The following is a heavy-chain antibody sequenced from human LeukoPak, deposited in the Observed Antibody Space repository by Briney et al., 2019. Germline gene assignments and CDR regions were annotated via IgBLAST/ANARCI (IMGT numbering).Heavy chain of an antibody. CDR1: GYSFTSYW. D-gene: IGHD6-19*01. Sequence: GESLKISCKSSGYSFTSYWIGWVRQMPGKGLEWMGIIYPGDSDTRYSPSFQGQVTISADKSISTAYLQWSSLKASDTAMYYCARQSSRWYGTDYFDYWGQGTLVTVSS. CDR3: ARQSSRWYGTDYFDY. V-gene: IGHV5-51*01. J-gene: IGHJ4*02. CDR2: IYPGDSDT.